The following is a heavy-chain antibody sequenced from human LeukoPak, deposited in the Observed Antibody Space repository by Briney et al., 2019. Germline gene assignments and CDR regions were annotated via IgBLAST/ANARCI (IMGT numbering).Heavy chain of an antibody. CDR3: ARTLYDFWSGDY. Sequence: AGGSLRLSCAASGFTFSSYAMNWVRQAPGKGLEWVSAISVSGGSTYYADSVKGRFTISRDNSKNTLYLQMNSLRAEDTAVYYCARTLYDFWSGDYWGQGTLVTVSS. CDR2: ISVSGGST. CDR1: GFTFSSYA. J-gene: IGHJ4*02. D-gene: IGHD3-3*01. V-gene: IGHV3-23*01.